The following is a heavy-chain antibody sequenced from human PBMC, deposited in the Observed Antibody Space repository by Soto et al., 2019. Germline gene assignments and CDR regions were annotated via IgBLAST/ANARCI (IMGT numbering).Heavy chain of an antibody. CDR3: ARTGYSSGWYGGSWFDP. Sequence: QVQLQESGPGLVEPSETLSLTCTVSGGSVSSGSYYWSWIRQPPGKGLEWIGYIYYSGSTNYNPPRTGRGAISGDTSNTQYSLKLSSVPAADTAVYYCARTGYSSGWYGGSWFDPWGQGTQVTVSS. D-gene: IGHD6-19*01. CDR2: IYYSGST. CDR1: GGSVSSGSYY. J-gene: IGHJ5*02. V-gene: IGHV4-61*01.